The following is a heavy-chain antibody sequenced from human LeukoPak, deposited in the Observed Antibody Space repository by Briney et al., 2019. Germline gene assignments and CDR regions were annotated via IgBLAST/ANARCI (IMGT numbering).Heavy chain of an antibody. CDR1: GFTFSKYV. D-gene: IGHD3-10*01. Sequence: TGGSLRLSCAASGFTFSKYVMHWVRQAPGKGLEWVAVIWYDGSNRYYEDSVKGRFTISRDKSKNTLYLQMNSLRAEDAAVYYCARGGIASDGFGSFDYWGQGILVTVSS. CDR3: ARGGIASDGFGSFDY. V-gene: IGHV3-33*01. CDR2: IWYDGSNR. J-gene: IGHJ4*02.